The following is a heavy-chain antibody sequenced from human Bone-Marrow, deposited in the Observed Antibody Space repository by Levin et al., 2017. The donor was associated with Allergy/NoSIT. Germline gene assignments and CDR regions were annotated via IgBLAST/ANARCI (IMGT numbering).Heavy chain of an antibody. V-gene: IGHV3-23*01. J-gene: IGHJ5*02. CDR3: ARDKAAVPRVLDL. CDR2: ISSRGGRT. CDR1: GFSFSNYA. Sequence: GESLKISCAASGFSFSNYAMTWVRQAPGKGLEWVSAISSRGGRTYYVDSVKGRFTISRDNSKNTLYLQVNSLRAEDTAVYYCARDKAAVPRVLDLWGQGTLVTVSS. D-gene: IGHD6-13*01.